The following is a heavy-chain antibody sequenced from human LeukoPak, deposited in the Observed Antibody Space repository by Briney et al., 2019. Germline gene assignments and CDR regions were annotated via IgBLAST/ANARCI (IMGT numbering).Heavy chain of an antibody. CDR3: ARETSGSYPYYFDY. J-gene: IGHJ4*02. V-gene: IGHV3-30*04. D-gene: IGHD1-26*01. CDR2: ISYDGNNK. Sequence: GGSLRLSCAASGFIFSNYAIHWVRQAPGKGLEWVAVISYDGNNKYYADSVKGRFTISRDNAKNSLYLQMNSLRDEDTAVYYCARETSGSYPYYFDYWGQGTLVTVSS. CDR1: GFIFSNYA.